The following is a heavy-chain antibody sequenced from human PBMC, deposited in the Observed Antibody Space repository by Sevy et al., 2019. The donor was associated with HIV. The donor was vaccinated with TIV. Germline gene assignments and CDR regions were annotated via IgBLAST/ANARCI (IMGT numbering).Heavy chain of an antibody. V-gene: IGHV3-30-3*01. CDR2: ISYDGSNK. D-gene: IGHD5-18*01. CDR1: GFTFSSYA. J-gene: IGHJ4*02. Sequence: GGSLRLSCAASGFTFSSYAMHWVRQAPGKGLEWVAVISYDGSNKYYADSVKGRFTISRDNAKNSLYLQMNSLRDEDTAIYYCARDPYGYSYGCASPDHFDYWGQGTLVTVSS. CDR3: ARDPYGYSYGCASPDHFDY.